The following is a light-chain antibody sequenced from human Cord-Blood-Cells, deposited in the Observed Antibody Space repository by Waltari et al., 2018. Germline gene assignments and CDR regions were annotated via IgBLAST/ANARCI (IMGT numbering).Light chain of an antibody. CDR2: DVS. CDR1: SSDVGGYNY. V-gene: IGLV2-14*01. Sequence: QSALTQPASVSGSPGQSITISCTGTSSDVGGYNYVSWYQQHPGKAPNLMIYDVSNRPSGVSNRFSGSKSGNTASLPISGLQAEDEADYYCSSYTSSSTRVFGGGTKLTVL. CDR3: SSYTSSSTRV. J-gene: IGLJ3*02.